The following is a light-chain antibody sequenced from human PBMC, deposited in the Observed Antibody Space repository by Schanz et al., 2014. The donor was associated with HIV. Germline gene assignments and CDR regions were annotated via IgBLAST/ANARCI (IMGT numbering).Light chain of an antibody. V-gene: IGLV1-51*01. CDR3: GTWDDDLSAVV. J-gene: IGLJ2*01. CDR1: YSNIGNNY. CDR2: LNN. Sequence: QSVLTQPPSVSAAPGQKVTITCSGTYSNIGNNYVSWYQQFPGAAPRLLMYLNNQRPSGIPDRFSGSKSGTSATLAINGLQTGDEADYYCGTWDDDLSAVVFGGGTKLTVL.